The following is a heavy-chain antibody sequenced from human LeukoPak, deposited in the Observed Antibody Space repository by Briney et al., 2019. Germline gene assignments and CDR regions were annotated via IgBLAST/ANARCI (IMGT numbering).Heavy chain of an antibody. Sequence: GRSLRLSCAASGFTFSSYGMHWVRQAPGKGLEWVTVISYDGSNKYYADSVKGRFTISRDNSKNTLYLQMNSLRAEDTAVYYCAKDRSGSCFDYWGQGTLVTVSS. CDR1: GFTFSSYG. CDR3: AKDRSGSCFDY. CDR2: ISYDGSNK. V-gene: IGHV3-30*18. D-gene: IGHD1-26*01. J-gene: IGHJ4*02.